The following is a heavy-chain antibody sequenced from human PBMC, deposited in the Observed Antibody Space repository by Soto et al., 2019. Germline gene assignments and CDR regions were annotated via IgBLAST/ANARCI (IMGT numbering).Heavy chain of an antibody. CDR1: GGSISSGGYY. CDR3: ARAGDGVRGDNWFDP. J-gene: IGHJ5*02. Sequence: SETLSLTCTVSGGSISSGGYYWSWIRQXXGKGLEWIGYIYYSGSTYYNPXXKXXXXXXXXXXXXQFSLKLSSVTAADTAVYYCARAGDGVRGDNWFDPWGQGTLVTVSS. CDR2: IYYSGST. V-gene: IGHV4-31*01. D-gene: IGHD2-8*01.